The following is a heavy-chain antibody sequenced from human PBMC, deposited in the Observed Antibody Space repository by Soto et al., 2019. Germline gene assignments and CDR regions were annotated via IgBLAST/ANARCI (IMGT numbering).Heavy chain of an antibody. CDR2: IYSGGST. CDR1: GFTVSSHY. V-gene: IGHV3-66*01. CDR3: ARDYYGGNSRYFDL. J-gene: IGHJ2*01. Sequence: EVQLVESGGGLVQPGGSLRLSCAASGFTVSSHYMSWVRQAPGKGLEWVSVIYSGGSTYYTDSVKGRFTISRDNSKNTLFLHMNSLRAEDTAVYYCARDYYGGNSRYFDLWGRGTLVTVSS. D-gene: IGHD2-21*02.